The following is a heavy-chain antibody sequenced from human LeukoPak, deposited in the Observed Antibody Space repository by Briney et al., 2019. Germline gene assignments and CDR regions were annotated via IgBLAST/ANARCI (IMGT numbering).Heavy chain of an antibody. V-gene: IGHV4-4*02. Sequence: SGTLSLTCAVSGGSISSNNWWSWVRQPPGKGLEWIGEIYHSGSTNYNPSLKSRVTISVDTSKNQFSLKLSSVTAADTAVYYCARGSLVVVPAAMYYYYYMDVWGKGTTVTVSS. J-gene: IGHJ6*03. CDR3: ARGSLVVVPAAMYYYYYMDV. D-gene: IGHD2-2*01. CDR1: GGSISSNNW. CDR2: IYHSGST.